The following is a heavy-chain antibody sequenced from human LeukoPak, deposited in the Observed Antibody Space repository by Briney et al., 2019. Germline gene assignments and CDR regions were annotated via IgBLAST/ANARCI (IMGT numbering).Heavy chain of an antibody. Sequence: GGSLRLSCAASGFTFSNYAMTWVRQAPGKGLEWVSGISGSGSSTYYADSVKGRFTLSRDYPKNTLYLQMNSLRAEDTAVYYCVRASYYDSTGYVKDNFDYWGQGTLVTVSS. J-gene: IGHJ4*02. CDR1: GFTFSNYA. V-gene: IGHV3-23*01. CDR2: ISGSGSST. D-gene: IGHD3-22*01. CDR3: VRASYYDSTGYVKDNFDY.